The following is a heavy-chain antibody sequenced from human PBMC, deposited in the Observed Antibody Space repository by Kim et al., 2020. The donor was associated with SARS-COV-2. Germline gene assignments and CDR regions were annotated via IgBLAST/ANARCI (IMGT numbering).Heavy chain of an antibody. J-gene: IGHJ4*02. CDR1: GGSFSGYY. Sequence: SETLSLTCAVYGGSFSGYYWSWIRQPPGKGLEWIGEINHSGSTNYNPSLKSRVTISVDTSKNQFSLKLSSVTAADTAVYYCARRGLGYYGSGSYWGYWGQGTLVTVSS. CDR3: ARRGLGYYGSGSYWGY. V-gene: IGHV4-34*01. D-gene: IGHD3-10*01. CDR2: INHSGST.